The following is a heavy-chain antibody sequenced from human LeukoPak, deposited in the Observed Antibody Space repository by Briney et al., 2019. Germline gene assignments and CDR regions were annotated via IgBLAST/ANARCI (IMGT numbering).Heavy chain of an antibody. Sequence: ASVKVSCKASGGTFSSYAISWVRQAPGQGLEWMGWINPNSGGTNYAQKFQGRVTMTRDTSISTAYMELSRLRSDDTAVYYCARDGGAARPYYYYYYMDVWGKGTTVTVSS. CDR3: ARDGGAARPYYYYYYMDV. J-gene: IGHJ6*03. V-gene: IGHV1-2*02. CDR2: INPNSGGT. CDR1: GGTFSSYA. D-gene: IGHD6-6*01.